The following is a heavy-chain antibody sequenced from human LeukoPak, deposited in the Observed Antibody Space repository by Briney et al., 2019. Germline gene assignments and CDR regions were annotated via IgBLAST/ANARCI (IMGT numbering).Heavy chain of an antibody. J-gene: IGHJ4*02. CDR2: IYYSGST. Sequence: SETLSLTCSVSGASTIAYYWSWIRQPPGKGLEWIGYIYYSGSTNYNPSLKSRVTISVDTSKNQFSLKLSSVTAADTAVYYCARGSNDSSGYYYVDYWGQGTLVTVSS. CDR3: ARGSNDSSGYYYVDY. CDR1: GASTIAYY. D-gene: IGHD3-22*01. V-gene: IGHV4-59*01.